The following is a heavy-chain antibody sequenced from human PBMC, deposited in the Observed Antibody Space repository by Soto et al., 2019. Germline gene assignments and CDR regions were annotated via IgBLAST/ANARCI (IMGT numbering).Heavy chain of an antibody. J-gene: IGHJ6*02. D-gene: IGHD3-10*01. CDR2: IYPGDSDT. CDR1: GYSFTSYW. Sequence: GESLKISCKGSGYSFTSYWIGWVRQMPGKGLEWMGIIYPGDSDTRYSPSFQGQVTISADKSISTAYLQWSSLKASDTAMYYCARRGITMVRGVIADYGMDVWGQGTTVTVS. CDR3: ARRGITMVRGVIADYGMDV. V-gene: IGHV5-51*01.